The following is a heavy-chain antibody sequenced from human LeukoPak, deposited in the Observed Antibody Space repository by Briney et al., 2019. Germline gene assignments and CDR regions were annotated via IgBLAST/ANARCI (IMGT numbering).Heavy chain of an antibody. J-gene: IGHJ4*02. CDR1: GGSISTINW. D-gene: IGHD1-14*01. V-gene: IGHV4-4*02. CDR3: ARGSRTPPHYFDY. Sequence: PSETLSLTCAVSGGSISTINWWTWVRQPPGKGLEWIGEIYHSGTTYYNPSLKSRVTISLDKSKNQFSLNLTSVTAADTALYYCARGSRTPPHYFDYWGQGTLVTVSS. CDR2: IYHSGTT.